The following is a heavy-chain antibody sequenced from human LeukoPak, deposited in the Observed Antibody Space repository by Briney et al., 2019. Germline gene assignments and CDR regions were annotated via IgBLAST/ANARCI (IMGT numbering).Heavy chain of an antibody. J-gene: IGHJ4*02. CDR2: IKGKSDGGTT. D-gene: IGHD3-22*01. V-gene: IGHV3-15*01. Sequence: GGSLRLSCEASGLIFSNAWMSWVRQAPGKGLEWVGRIKGKSDGGTTDLAAPVKGRFTISRDDSKNTVYLQMNSLKSEDTAVFYCTTDPFNYYDNDDYFNSWGQGTLVTVSS. CDR3: TTDPFNYYDNDDYFNS. CDR1: GLIFSNAW.